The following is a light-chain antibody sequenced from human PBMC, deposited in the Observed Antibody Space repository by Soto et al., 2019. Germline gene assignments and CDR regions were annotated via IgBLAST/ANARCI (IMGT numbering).Light chain of an antibody. Sequence: EIVMTQSPATLYVSPGERATLSCRASQSVSSNLAWYQQKPGQAPRLLIYGASTRATGIPARFSGSGSGTDFILTISSLQSEDFAVYYCQHYNNWPPWTFGQGTKVEIK. CDR1: QSVSSN. V-gene: IGKV3-15*01. CDR2: GAS. CDR3: QHYNNWPPWT. J-gene: IGKJ1*01.